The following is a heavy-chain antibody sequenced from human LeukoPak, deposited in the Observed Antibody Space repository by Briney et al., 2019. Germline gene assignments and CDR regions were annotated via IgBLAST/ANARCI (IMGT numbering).Heavy chain of an antibody. D-gene: IGHD6-19*01. Sequence: PGGSLRLSCAASGFTVSSNYMSWVRQAPGKGLELLSYISGSGSSIVYADSVKGRFTISRDNAKNSLYLQMNSLRAEDTAVYYCARDLPGAYSSGWYEGRGDYWGQGTLVTVSS. CDR1: GFTVSSNY. V-gene: IGHV3-11*04. CDR2: ISGSGSSI. J-gene: IGHJ4*02. CDR3: ARDLPGAYSSGWYEGRGDY.